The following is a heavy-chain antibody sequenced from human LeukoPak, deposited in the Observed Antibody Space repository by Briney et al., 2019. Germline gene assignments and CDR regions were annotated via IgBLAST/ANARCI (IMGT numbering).Heavy chain of an antibody. CDR2: ISDDSGST. CDR1: ELMFSSYA. V-gene: IGHV3-23*01. Sequence: PGGSLRLSCAASELMFSSYAMSWVRQAPGKGLEWVSGISDDSGSTYYADSVRGRFTISRDNSKNTLYLQMNSLRVEDTAIYYCAKDQYSSGWYFDYWGQGTLVTVSP. CDR3: AKDQYSSGWYFDY. J-gene: IGHJ4*02. D-gene: IGHD6-19*01.